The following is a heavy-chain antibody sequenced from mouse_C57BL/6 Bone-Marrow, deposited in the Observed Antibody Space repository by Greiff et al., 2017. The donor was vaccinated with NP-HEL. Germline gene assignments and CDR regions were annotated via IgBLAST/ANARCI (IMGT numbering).Heavy chain of an antibody. CDR1: GYTFTSYW. Sequence: VQLQQPGAELVKPGASVKMSCKASGYTFTSYWITWVKQRPGQGLEWIGDIYPGSGSTNYNEKFKSKATLTVDTSSSTAYMQLSSLTSEDSAVYYCARPHYYGSSSYYAMDYWGQGTSVTVSS. V-gene: IGHV1-55*01. D-gene: IGHD1-1*01. J-gene: IGHJ4*01. CDR2: IYPGSGST. CDR3: ARPHYYGSSSYYAMDY.